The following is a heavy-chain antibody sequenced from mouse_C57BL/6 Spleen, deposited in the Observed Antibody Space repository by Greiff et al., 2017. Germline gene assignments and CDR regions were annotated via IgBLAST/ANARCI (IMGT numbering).Heavy chain of an antibody. CDR1: GYTFTDYY. Sequence: QVQLQQSGAELVRPGASVKLSCKASGYTFTDYYINWVKQRPGQGLEWIARIYPGSGNTYYNEKFKGKDTLTAEKSSSTAYMQLSSLTSEDSAVYFCAIGSYFDYWGQGTTLTVSS. CDR3: AIGSYFDY. D-gene: IGHD1-1*01. V-gene: IGHV1-76*01. CDR2: IYPGSGNT. J-gene: IGHJ2*01.